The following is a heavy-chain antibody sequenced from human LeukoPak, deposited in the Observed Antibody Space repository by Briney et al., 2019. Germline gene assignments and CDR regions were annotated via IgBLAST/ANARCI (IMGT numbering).Heavy chain of an antibody. CDR3: ARDLSSGWYGNWFDP. Sequence: SQTLPLTCTVSGGSISSGDYYWSWIRQPPGKGLEWIGYIYYSGSTYYNPSLKSRVTISVDTSKNQFSLKLSSVTAADTAVYYCARDLSSGWYGNWFDPWGQGTLVTVSS. V-gene: IGHV4-30-4*01. J-gene: IGHJ5*02. CDR1: GGSISSGDYY. CDR2: IYYSGST. D-gene: IGHD6-19*01.